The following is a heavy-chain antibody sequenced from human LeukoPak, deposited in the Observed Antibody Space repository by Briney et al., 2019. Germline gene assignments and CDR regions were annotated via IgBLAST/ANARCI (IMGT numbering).Heavy chain of an antibody. D-gene: IGHD3-22*01. CDR1: GYTFTSYY. CDR3: ARGVHVRVYDSNPHYGHY. J-gene: IGHJ4*02. Sequence: ASVKVSCKASGYTFTSYYIFWVRQAPGQGLEWMGIINPCTGSTSYSQKFQGRVTMTRDMSTSTVYMELSSLRSEDTAFYYCARGVHVRVYDSNPHYGHYWGQGTLVTVSS. V-gene: IGHV1-46*01. CDR2: INPCTGST.